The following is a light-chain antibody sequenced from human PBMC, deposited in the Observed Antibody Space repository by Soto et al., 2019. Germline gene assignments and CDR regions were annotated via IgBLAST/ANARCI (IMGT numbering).Light chain of an antibody. CDR2: DAS. Sequence: EIVLTQSPATLSLSPGERATLSCRASQSVSNYLAWYQQKPGQAPRLLIYDASNRATAIPDRFSGSGSGTDFTLTISSLEPDDFATYYCQQYNGTFGQGTKVEIK. J-gene: IGKJ1*01. V-gene: IGKV3-11*01. CDR1: QSVSNY. CDR3: QQYNGT.